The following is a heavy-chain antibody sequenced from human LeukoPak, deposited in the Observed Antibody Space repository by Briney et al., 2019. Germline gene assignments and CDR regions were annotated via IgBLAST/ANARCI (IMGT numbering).Heavy chain of an antibody. J-gene: IGHJ3*02. V-gene: IGHV1-8*01. Sequence: ASVKVSCKASGYTFTSYDINWVRQATGQGLEWMGWMNPNSGNTGYAQKFQGRVTMTRNTSISTAYMELSSLRSEDTAVYYCARDVDLYSGSLGSPVGVAFDIWGHGTVVIVSS. D-gene: IGHD6-6*01. CDR1: GYTFTSYD. CDR3: ARDVDLYSGSLGSPVGVAFDI. CDR2: MNPNSGNT.